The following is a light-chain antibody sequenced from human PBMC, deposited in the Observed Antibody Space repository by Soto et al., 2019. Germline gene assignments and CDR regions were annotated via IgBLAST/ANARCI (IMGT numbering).Light chain of an antibody. Sequence: EIVMTQSPATLSVSPGERATLSCRASQNLSSNLGWYQQKPGQAPRLLIYGASTRATGIPARFSGSGSGTEFTLTISSLRSEDFAVYYCQQYNNWPYTFGQGTKLEI. CDR1: QNLSSN. V-gene: IGKV3-15*01. CDR3: QQYNNWPYT. CDR2: GAS. J-gene: IGKJ2*01.